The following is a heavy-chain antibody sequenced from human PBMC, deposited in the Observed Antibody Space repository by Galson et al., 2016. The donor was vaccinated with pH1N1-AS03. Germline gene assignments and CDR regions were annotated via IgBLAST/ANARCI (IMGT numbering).Heavy chain of an antibody. D-gene: IGHD6-19*01. CDR3: ATASADLGYTSGWPGVFDH. J-gene: IGHJ4*02. CDR2: ISYTGTKM. V-gene: IGHV3-48*03. CDR1: GFTFSIYA. Sequence: SLRLSCAASGFTFSIYAMHWVRQAPGKGLEWVAYISYTGTKMYYAESVKGRFTISRDSAKNSLYLQMNSLRAEDTAVYYCATASADLGYTSGWPGVFDHWGQGTLVTVSP.